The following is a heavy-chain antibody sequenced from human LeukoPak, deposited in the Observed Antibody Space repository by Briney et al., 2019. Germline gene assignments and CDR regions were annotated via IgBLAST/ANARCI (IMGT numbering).Heavy chain of an antibody. D-gene: IGHD4-23*01. J-gene: IGHJ3*02. CDR1: GGTFSSYT. Sequence: ASVKVSCKASGGTFSSYTISWVRQAPGQGLEWMGRIIPILGIANYAQKFQGRVTITADKSTSTAYMELSSLRSEDTAVYYCARGYVGGNSRDAFDIWSQGTMVTVSS. CDR2: IIPILGIA. V-gene: IGHV1-69*02. CDR3: ARGYVGGNSRDAFDI.